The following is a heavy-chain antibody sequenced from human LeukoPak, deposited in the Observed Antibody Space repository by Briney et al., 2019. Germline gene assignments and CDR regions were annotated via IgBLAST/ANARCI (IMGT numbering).Heavy chain of an antibody. CDR2: INSDGSWT. J-gene: IGHJ4*02. D-gene: IGHD2/OR15-2a*01. Sequence: PGGALRLSCAASGNYWVHWVRPVPGEGVVWVSHINSDGSWTSYADSVKGRFTISKDNAKNTVYLQMNSLRAEDTAVYYCVSFYETYWGRGTLVTVSS. V-gene: IGHV3-74*01. CDR3: VSFYETY. CDR1: GNYW.